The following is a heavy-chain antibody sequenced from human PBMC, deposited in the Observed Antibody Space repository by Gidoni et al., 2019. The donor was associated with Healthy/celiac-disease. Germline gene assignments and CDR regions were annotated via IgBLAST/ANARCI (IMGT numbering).Heavy chain of an antibody. CDR2: ISYDGSNK. J-gene: IGHJ1*01. CDR1: GFTFRRHG. CDR3: AKDRVGGIAAAAEYFQH. D-gene: IGHD6-13*01. Sequence: VQLVESGCGVVKPGRSMRLSCPASGFTFRRHGLNWVRQAPGKGLEWVAVISYDGSNKDYADSVKGRFTISRDNSKNTLDLQMNSLRAEDTAVYYCAKDRVGGIAAAAEYFQHWGQGTLVTVSS. V-gene: IGHV3-30*18.